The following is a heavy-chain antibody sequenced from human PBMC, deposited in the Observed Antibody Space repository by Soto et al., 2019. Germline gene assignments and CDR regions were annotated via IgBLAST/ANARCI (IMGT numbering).Heavy chain of an antibody. D-gene: IGHD3-16*01. CDR1: GFTFSSYS. J-gene: IGHJ5*02. CDR3: ARDGRRGGPPSWFDP. CDR2: ISSSSSYI. V-gene: IGHV3-21*01. Sequence: EVQLVESGGGLVKPGGSLRLSCAASGFTFSSYSMKWVRQAPGKGLEWVSSISSSSSYIYYADSVKGRFTISRDNAKNSLYLQMNSLRAEDTAVYYCARDGRRGGPPSWFDPWGQGTLVTVSS.